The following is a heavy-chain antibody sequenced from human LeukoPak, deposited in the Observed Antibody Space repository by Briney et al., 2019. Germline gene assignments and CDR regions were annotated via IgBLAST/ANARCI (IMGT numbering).Heavy chain of an antibody. V-gene: IGHV1-8*03. J-gene: IGHJ4*02. Sequence: ASVKVSCKASRYTFTSYDINWVRQATGQGLEWMGWMNPNSGNTGYAQKFQGRVTITRNTSISTAYMELSSLRSEDTAVYYCARGMTYYDFWSGYYQLPYYFDYWGQGTLVTVSS. CDR1: RYTFTSYD. D-gene: IGHD3-3*01. CDR3: ARGMTYYDFWSGYYQLPYYFDY. CDR2: MNPNSGNT.